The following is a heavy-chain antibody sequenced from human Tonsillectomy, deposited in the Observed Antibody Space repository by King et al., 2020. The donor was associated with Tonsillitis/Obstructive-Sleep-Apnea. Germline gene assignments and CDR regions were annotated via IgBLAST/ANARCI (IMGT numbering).Heavy chain of an antibody. D-gene: IGHD1-26*01. V-gene: IGHV3-30*04. J-gene: IGHJ3*02. CDR2: ISYDGSNK. CDR1: GFTFSSYA. CDR3: ARDHGGSYSSKKSRAFDI. Sequence: VQLVQSGGGVVQPGRSLRLSCAASGFTFSSYAMHWVRQAPGKGLEWVAVISYDGSNKYYADSVKGRFTISRDNSKNTLYLQMNSLRAEDTAVYYCARDHGGSYSSKKSRAFDIWGQGTMVTVSS.